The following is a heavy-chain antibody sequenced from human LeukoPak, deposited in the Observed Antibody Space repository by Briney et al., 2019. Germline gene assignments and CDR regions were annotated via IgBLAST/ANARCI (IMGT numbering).Heavy chain of an antibody. D-gene: IGHD1-26*01. CDR3: ARGSGSSGGYYVGDF. CDR2: ISSDGTYT. CDR1: GFTFSSHL. Sequence: GGSLRLSCAASGFTFSSHLMHWVRQAPGKGLVWVSRISSDGTYTNYADSVRGRFTISRDNAKNTLYLQMNSLRAEDTAVYYCARGSGSSGGYYVGDFWGQGTLVTVPS. V-gene: IGHV3-74*01. J-gene: IGHJ4*02.